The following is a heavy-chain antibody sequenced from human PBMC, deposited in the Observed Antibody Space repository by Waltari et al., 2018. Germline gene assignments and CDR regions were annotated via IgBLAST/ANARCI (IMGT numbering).Heavy chain of an antibody. Sequence: QVQLQESGPGLVKPSETLSLTCTVSGGSISSYYWSWIRQPPGKGLEWIGYIYYSGSTNYNPSLKSRVTISVDTSKNQFFLKLSSVTAADTAVYYCARGLVGATTNWFDPWGQGTLVTVSS. CDR3: ARGLVGATTNWFDP. J-gene: IGHJ5*02. CDR2: IYYSGST. D-gene: IGHD1-26*01. CDR1: GGSISSYY. V-gene: IGHV4-59*01.